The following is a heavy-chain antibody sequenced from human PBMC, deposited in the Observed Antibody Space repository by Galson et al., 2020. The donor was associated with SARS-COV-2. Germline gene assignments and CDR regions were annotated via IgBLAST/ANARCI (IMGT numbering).Heavy chain of an antibody. J-gene: IGHJ4*02. D-gene: IGHD1-26*01. CDR3: AKGATDFDY. V-gene: IGHV3-30-3*01. Sequence: GGSLRLSCAASGFTFSAYAMHWVRQAPGKGLEWVALISYDGDNKYYADSVKGRFTISRDNSKNTLYPQMNSLRAEDTAVFYCAKGATDFDYWGQGTLVTVSS. CDR2: ISYDGDNK. CDR1: GFTFSAYA.